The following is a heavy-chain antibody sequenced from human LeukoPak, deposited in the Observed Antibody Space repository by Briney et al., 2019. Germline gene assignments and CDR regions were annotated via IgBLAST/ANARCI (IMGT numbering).Heavy chain of an antibody. CDR2: INPSGGST. CDR1: GYTFTSYY. D-gene: IGHD3-9*01. CDR3: ASHFESTDY. J-gene: IGHJ4*02. V-gene: IGHV1-46*01. Sequence: ASVKVSCKASGYTFTSYYMHWVRQAPGQGLEWMGIINPSGGSTSYAQKFQGRVTMTRDMSTSTVYMELSSLSSEDTAVYYCASHFESTDYWGQGTLVTVSS.